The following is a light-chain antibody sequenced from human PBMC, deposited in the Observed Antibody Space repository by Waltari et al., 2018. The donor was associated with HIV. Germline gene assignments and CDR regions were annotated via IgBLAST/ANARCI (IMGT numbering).Light chain of an antibody. CDR3: QQYGDSPRT. V-gene: IGKV3-20*01. Sequence: EIVLTQSPGTLSLSPGDRATLSCRATQSVRSGYLAWYQQKPGQAPRLLIYGASSRATGIPNRFSGSGSGTDFTLTISRLEPEDFAVYYCQQYGDSPRTFGQGTKVEIK. CDR1: QSVRSGY. CDR2: GAS. J-gene: IGKJ1*01.